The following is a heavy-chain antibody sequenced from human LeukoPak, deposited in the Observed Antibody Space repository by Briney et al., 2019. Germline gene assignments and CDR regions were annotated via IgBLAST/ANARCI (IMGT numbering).Heavy chain of an antibody. CDR3: ARGGSS. J-gene: IGHJ4*02. CDR1: GYRFTSYW. D-gene: IGHD6-13*01. V-gene: IGHV5-51*01. CDR2: IDPGDSDT. Sequence: GGYLKISFKGSGYRFTSYWIGWVRQMPGTGLESMGVIDPGDSDTRYSPSFQGQVTISADKSISTAYLQWSSLKASDTAMYYCARGGSSWGQGTLVTVSS.